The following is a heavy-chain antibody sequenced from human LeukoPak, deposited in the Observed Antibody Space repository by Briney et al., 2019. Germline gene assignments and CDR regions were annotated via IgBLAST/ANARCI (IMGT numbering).Heavy chain of an antibody. D-gene: IGHD2-15*01. CDR1: GYTFTGYY. V-gene: IGHV1-2*02. J-gene: IGHJ4*02. CDR3: AKVGVRVVAATLFDY. Sequence: ASVKVSCKASGYTFTGYYMHWVRQAPGQGLEWMGWINPNSGGTNYAQKFQGRVTMTRDTSISTAYMELSRLRSDDTAVYYCAKVGVRVVAATLFDYWGQGTLVTVSS. CDR2: INPNSGGT.